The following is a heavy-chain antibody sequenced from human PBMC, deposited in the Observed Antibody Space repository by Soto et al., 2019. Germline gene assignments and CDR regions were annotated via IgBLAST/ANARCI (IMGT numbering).Heavy chain of an antibody. CDR2: IYYSGST. J-gene: IGHJ4*02. CDR1: GGSISSYY. V-gene: IGHV4-59*08. CDR3: ARSDYGDYSVVY. D-gene: IGHD4-17*01. Sequence: SETLSLTCTVSGGSISSYYWSWIRQPPGKGLEWIGYIYYSGSTNYNPSLKSRVTISVDTSKNQFSLKLSSVTAADTAVYYCARSDYGDYSVVYWGQGTLVTVSS.